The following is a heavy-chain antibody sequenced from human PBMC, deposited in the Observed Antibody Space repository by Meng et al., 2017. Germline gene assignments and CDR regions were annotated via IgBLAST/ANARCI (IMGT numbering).Heavy chain of an antibody. CDR2: ISYDGSNK. Sequence: VQQVECGGGLVQPGGSLRLSCAASGFTFSSYAMHWVRQAPGKGLEWVAVISYDGSNKYYADSVKGRFTISRDNSKNTLYLQMNSLRAEDTAVYYCAGGLMVNDYWGQGTLVTVSS. J-gene: IGHJ4*02. D-gene: IGHD3-10*01. V-gene: IGHV3-30*01. CDR1: GFTFSSYA. CDR3: AGGLMVNDY.